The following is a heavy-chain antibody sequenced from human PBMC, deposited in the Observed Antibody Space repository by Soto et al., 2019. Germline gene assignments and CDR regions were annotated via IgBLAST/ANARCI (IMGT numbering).Heavy chain of an antibody. Sequence: LRLSCAASGFTFSSYAMSWVRQAPGKGLEWVSAISGSGGSTYYADSVKGRFTISRDNSKNTLYLQMNSLRAEDTAVYYCAKDLTHYYYYGMDVWGQGTTVTVSS. CDR1: GFTFSSYA. CDR3: AKDLTHYYYYGMDV. V-gene: IGHV3-23*01. J-gene: IGHJ6*02. CDR2: ISGSGGST.